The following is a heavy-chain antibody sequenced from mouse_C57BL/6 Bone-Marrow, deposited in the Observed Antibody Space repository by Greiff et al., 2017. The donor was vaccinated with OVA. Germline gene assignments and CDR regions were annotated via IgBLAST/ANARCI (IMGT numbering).Heavy chain of an antibody. CDR3: ARVEGYYGNYDY. J-gene: IGHJ2*01. D-gene: IGHD2-1*01. CDR1: GYTFTSYG. CDR2: IYPRSGNT. Sequence: VQLQQSGAELARPGASVKLSCKASGYTFTSYGISWVKQRTGQGLEWIGEIYPRSGNTYYNEKFKGKATLTADKSSSTAYMELRSLTSEDSAVYFCARVEGYYGNYDYWGQGTTLTVSS. V-gene: IGHV1-81*01.